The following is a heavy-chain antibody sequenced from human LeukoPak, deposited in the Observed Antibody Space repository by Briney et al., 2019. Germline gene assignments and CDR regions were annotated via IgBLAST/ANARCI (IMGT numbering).Heavy chain of an antibody. Sequence: SETLSLICTVSGGSISSGDYYWNWIRQPPGKGLEWIGYIYYSGSTHYNPSLKSRVTISLDTSKKQFSLKLSSVTAADTAVYYCARGNGWGVYYYYYMDVWGKGTTVTVSS. D-gene: IGHD3-10*01. CDR3: ARGNGWGVYYYYYMDV. CDR2: IYYSGST. CDR1: GGSISSGDYY. J-gene: IGHJ6*03. V-gene: IGHV4-30-4*08.